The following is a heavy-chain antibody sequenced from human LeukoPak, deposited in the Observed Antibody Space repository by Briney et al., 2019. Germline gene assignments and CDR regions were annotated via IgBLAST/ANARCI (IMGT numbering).Heavy chain of an antibody. V-gene: IGHV1-46*01. CDR3: GRDGGGGSWGDF. CDR2: INPNGGTT. Sequence: GASVKVSCKTSGYSFITYYIHWVRQAPGQGPEWLGRINPNGGTTTYAQKSQDRVTMTRDTSTGTVYMELNSLRSEDTAMYYCGRDGGGGSWGDFWGQGTLVTVSS. J-gene: IGHJ4*02. CDR1: GYSFITYY. D-gene: IGHD2-15*01.